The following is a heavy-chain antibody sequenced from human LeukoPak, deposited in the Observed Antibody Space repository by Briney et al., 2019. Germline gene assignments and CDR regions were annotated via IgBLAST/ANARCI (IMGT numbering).Heavy chain of an antibody. CDR2: ISWNSGSI. CDR1: GFIFDDYA. J-gene: IGHJ6*03. V-gene: IGHV3-9*01. CDR3: ARFPYYYYYMDV. Sequence: GGSLRLSCAASGFIFDDYAMHWVRQAPGKGVEWVSGISWNSGSIGYADSVKGRFTISRDNAKNSLYLQMNSLRGEDTAVYYCARFPYYYYYMDVWGKGTTVTVS. D-gene: IGHD3-10*01.